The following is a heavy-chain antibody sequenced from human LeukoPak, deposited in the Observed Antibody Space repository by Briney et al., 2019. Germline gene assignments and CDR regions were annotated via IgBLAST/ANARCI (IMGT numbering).Heavy chain of an antibody. V-gene: IGHV1-69*04. CDR1: GGTFTSYA. CDR3: ARTYYYGSGSYYQP. CDR2: IIPILGIA. Sequence: GASVKVSCKASGGTFTSYAISWVRQAPGQGLEWMGRIIPILGIANYAQKFQGRVTITADKSTSTAYMELSSLRSEDTAVYYCARTYYYGSGSYYQPWGQGTLVTVSS. D-gene: IGHD3-10*01. J-gene: IGHJ4*02.